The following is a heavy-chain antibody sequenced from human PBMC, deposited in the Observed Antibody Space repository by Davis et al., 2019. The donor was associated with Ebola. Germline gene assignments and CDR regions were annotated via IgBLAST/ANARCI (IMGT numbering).Heavy chain of an antibody. CDR2: IKQDGSDK. CDR1: AFTFSRYW. V-gene: IGHV3-7*01. J-gene: IGHJ5*02. D-gene: IGHD3-10*01. Sequence: PGGSLRLSCAASAFTFSRYWMTWVRQAPGRGLEWVASIKQDGSDKYYVDSVKGRFTISRDNAKDLLFLQMSSLRGEDTAMYYCVTDRGLGWFDPWGQGTLVTVSS. CDR3: VTDRGLGWFDP.